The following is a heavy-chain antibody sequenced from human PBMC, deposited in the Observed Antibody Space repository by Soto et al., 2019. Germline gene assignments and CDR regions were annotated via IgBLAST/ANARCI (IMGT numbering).Heavy chain of an antibody. CDR2: INHSGST. J-gene: IGHJ6*02. Sequence: PSETLSLTCAVYGGSFSGYYWSWIRQPPGKGLEWIGEINHSGSTNYNPSLKSRVTISVDTSKNQFSLKLSSVTAADTAVYYCARLLRQQLVKYYYYYGMDVWGQGTTVTVYS. D-gene: IGHD6-13*01. CDR3: ARLLRQQLVKYYYYYGMDV. V-gene: IGHV4-34*01. CDR1: GGSFSGYY.